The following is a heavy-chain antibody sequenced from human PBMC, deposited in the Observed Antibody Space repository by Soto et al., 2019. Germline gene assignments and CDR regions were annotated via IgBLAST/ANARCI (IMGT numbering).Heavy chain of an antibody. CDR1: GGSISSTSYY. Sequence: QLQLQESGPGLVKPSETLSLTCTVSGGSISSTSYYWGWIRQPPGKGLEWIGSIYYSGTTYYNPSLKSRVTISVDTSRNQFSLKLTSVTAADTAVYYCASQPSYYYYYGTDVWGQGTTVTVS. CDR2: IYYSGTT. CDR3: ASQPSYYYYYGTDV. J-gene: IGHJ6*02. V-gene: IGHV4-39*01.